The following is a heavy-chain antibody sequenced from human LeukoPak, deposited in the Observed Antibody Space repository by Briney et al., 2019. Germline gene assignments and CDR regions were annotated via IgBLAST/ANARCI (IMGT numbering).Heavy chain of an antibody. V-gene: IGHV4-34*01. CDR3: ARATREMATIIGSLFDY. D-gene: IGHD5-24*01. Sequence: SETLSLTCAVYGGSFSGYYWSWIRQPPGKGLEWIGEINHSGSTNYNPSLKSRVTISVDTSKNQFSLKLSSVTAADTAFYYCARATREMATIIGSLFDYWGQGTLVTVSS. J-gene: IGHJ4*02. CDR1: GGSFSGYY. CDR2: INHSGST.